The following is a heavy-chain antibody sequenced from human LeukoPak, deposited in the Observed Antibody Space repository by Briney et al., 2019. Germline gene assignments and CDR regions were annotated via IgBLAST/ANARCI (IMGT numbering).Heavy chain of an antibody. CDR1: GFTFSSYA. CDR3: ARCRSCIAARFGFFDY. CDR2: ISYDGSNK. Sequence: GGSLRLSCAASGFTFSSYAMRWVRQAPGKGLEWVAVISYDGSNKYYADSVKGRFTISRDNSKNTLYLQMNSLRAEDTAVYYCARCRSCIAARFGFFDYWGQGTLVTVSS. D-gene: IGHD6-6*01. J-gene: IGHJ4*02. V-gene: IGHV3-30*01.